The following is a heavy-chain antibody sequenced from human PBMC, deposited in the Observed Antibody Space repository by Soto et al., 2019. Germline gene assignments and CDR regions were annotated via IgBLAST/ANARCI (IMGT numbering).Heavy chain of an antibody. J-gene: IGHJ4*02. D-gene: IGHD3-22*01. Sequence: SETLSLTCAVSGGSISSGDYSWNWIRQPPGKWLEWIGYIYYGGSTYYNPSLQSRVTMSVDRSRNQFSLKLNSVTAADTAVYYCARVRREYDNSGPVDYWGQGTLVTVS. CDR2: IYYGGST. CDR1: GGSISSGDYS. V-gene: IGHV4-30-2*01. CDR3: ARVRREYDNSGPVDY.